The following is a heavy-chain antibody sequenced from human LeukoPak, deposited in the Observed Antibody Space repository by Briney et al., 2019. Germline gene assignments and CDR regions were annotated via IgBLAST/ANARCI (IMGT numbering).Heavy chain of an antibody. CDR2: IRSKANSYAT. J-gene: IGHJ3*02. D-gene: IGHD6-13*01. V-gene: IGHV3-73*01. Sequence: GGSLRLSCAASGFTFSGSAMHWVRQASGKGLEWVGRIRSKANSYATAYAASVKGRFTISRDDSKNTAYLQMNSLKTEDTAVYYCTRAKQQPSNDAFDMWGQGTMVTVSS. CDR3: TRAKQQPSNDAFDM. CDR1: GFTFSGSA.